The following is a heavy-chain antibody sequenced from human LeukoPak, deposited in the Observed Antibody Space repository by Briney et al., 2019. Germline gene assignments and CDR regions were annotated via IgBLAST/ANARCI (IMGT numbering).Heavy chain of an antibody. CDR1: GFSFSGYE. CDR2: ISYTGAKK. Sequence: GGSLRLSCEASGFSFSGYEMNWVRQAPGKGLEWLSYISYTGAKKYYADSVKGRFTTSRDNAKNELYLQMNSLRAEDTAVYFCARVFVGENFDYWGQGTLVTVSS. J-gene: IGHJ4*02. V-gene: IGHV3-48*03. D-gene: IGHD3-10*02. CDR3: ARVFVGENFDY.